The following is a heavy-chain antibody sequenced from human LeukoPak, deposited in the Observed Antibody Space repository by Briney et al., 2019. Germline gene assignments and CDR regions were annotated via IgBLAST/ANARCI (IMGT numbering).Heavy chain of an antibody. CDR1: GYTFTSYG. V-gene: IGHV1-18*01. Sequence: ASVKVSCKASGYTFTSYGISWVRQAPGQGLEWMGWISAYNGNTNYAQKLQGRVTMTTDTSTSIAYMELRSLRSDDTAVYYCARMTVDYDFWSGSPWFDPWGQGTLVTVSS. CDR2: ISAYNGNT. CDR3: ARMTVDYDFWSGSPWFDP. D-gene: IGHD3-3*01. J-gene: IGHJ5*02.